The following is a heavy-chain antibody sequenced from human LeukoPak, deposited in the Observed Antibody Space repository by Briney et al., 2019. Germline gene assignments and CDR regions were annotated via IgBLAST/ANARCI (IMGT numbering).Heavy chain of an antibody. D-gene: IGHD2/OR15-2a*01. V-gene: IGHV4-59*05. J-gene: IGHJ4*02. CDR2: TFYSGSS. CDR3: ATQILLCHYY. CDR1: GFTFSDYY. Sequence: PGGSLRLSCAASGFTFSDYYMSWIRQPPGKGLEWIGSTFYSGSSYYNPSLKSRVTISVDTSKNQFSLKPSSVTAADTAVYYCATQILLCHYYWGQGTLVTVSS.